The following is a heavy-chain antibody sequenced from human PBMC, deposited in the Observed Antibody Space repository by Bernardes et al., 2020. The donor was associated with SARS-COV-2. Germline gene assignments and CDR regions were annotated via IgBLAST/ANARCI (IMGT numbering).Heavy chain of an antibody. CDR1: GYPCTSEG. J-gene: IGHJ6*01. V-gene: IGHV1-18*01. Sequence: ASVKVSCNASGYPCTSEGISWVRQSPGQGRGWVGCISAYNGNTNYAQKLQGRVTMTTDTSTSTAYMELRSLRSDDTAVYYCARVAWGGITIFGVAWRGMEVWGQGTTGTVPA. D-gene: IGHD3-3*01. CDR3: ARVAWGGITIFGVAWRGMEV. CDR2: ISAYNGNT.